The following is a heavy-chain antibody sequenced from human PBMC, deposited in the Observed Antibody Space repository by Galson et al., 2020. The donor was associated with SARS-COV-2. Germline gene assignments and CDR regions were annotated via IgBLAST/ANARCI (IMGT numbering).Heavy chain of an antibody. CDR3: ARGTEGRGVIDYFDY. CDR1: GDSVSSNSAG. D-gene: IGHD3-10*01. CDR2: TYYRSKWYN. V-gene: IGHV6-1*01. J-gene: IGHJ4*02. Sequence: SQTLSLTCAISGDSVSSNSAGWNWIRQSPSRGLEWLGRTYYRSKWYNEYALSVKSQITINPDTSKNHFSLQLNSVTPEDTAVYYCARGTEGRGVIDYFDYWGQGTLVTVSS.